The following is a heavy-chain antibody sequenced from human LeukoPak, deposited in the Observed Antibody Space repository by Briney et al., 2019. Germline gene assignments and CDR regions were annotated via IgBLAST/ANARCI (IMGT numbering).Heavy chain of an antibody. V-gene: IGHV3-23*01. J-gene: IGHJ4*02. CDR3: AKSTTYGDTYFDY. CDR2: ISSGGDST. D-gene: IGHD4-17*01. Sequence: AISSGGDSTYYADSVKGRFTISRDNSKNTLYLQMNSLRAEDTAVYYCAKSTTYGDTYFDYWGQGTLVTVSS.